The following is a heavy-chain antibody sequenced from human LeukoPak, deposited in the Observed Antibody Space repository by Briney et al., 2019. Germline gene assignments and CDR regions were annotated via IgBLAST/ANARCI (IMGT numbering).Heavy chain of an antibody. V-gene: IGHV3-23*01. Sequence: GGSLRLSCAASGFTFSSYAMSWVRQAPGKGLEWVSAISGSGGSTYYADSVKGRLTISRDNSKNTLYLQMNSLRAEDTAVYYCAKDVLVRGYSGYDWDYWGQGTLVTVSS. CDR2: ISGSGGST. CDR3: AKDVLVRGYSGYDWDY. CDR1: GFTFSSYA. D-gene: IGHD5-12*01. J-gene: IGHJ4*02.